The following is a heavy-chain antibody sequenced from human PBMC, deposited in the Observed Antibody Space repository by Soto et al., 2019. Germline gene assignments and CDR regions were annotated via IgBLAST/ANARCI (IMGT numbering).Heavy chain of an antibody. CDR2: MYSSGRT. Sequence: QVRLQESGPGPVKSSQTLSLTCSASGDAINSDYCYWGWVRQPPGRGLERVGIMYSSGRTYSNPSLKCPAGMSVDTSQNHFSLSLTSVTAADTAVYFCVGGTDCATVDACHRYFDSWGQGIPVTVSS. CDR1: GDAINSDYCY. V-gene: IGHV4-30-4*01. CDR3: VGGTDCATVDACHRYFDS. J-gene: IGHJ4*02. D-gene: IGHD2-15*01.